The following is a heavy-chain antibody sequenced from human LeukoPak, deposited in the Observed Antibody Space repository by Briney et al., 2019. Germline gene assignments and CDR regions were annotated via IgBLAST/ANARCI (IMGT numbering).Heavy chain of an antibody. CDR1: GGSFSGYY. CDR3: ARAGGAASNDY. D-gene: IGHD2-15*01. CDR2: INHSGST. V-gene: IGHV4-34*01. Sequence: SETLSLTCAVYGGSFSGYYRSWIRQPPGKGLEWIGEINHSGSTNYNPSLKSRVTISVDTSKNQFSLKLSSVTAADTAVYYCARAGGAASNDYWGQGTLVTVSS. J-gene: IGHJ4*02.